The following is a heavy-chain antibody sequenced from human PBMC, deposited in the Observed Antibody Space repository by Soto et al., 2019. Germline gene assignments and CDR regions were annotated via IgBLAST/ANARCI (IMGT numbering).Heavy chain of an antibody. Sequence: SETLSLTCTVSGGSVSSGSYYWSWIRQPPGKGLEWIGYIYYSGSTNYNPSLKSRVTISVDTSKNQFSLKLSSVTAADTAVYYCARGILTRRIAARYYGMDVWGQGTTVTVSS. J-gene: IGHJ6*02. CDR3: ARGILTRRIAARYYGMDV. CDR2: IYYSGST. CDR1: GGSVSSGSYY. D-gene: IGHD6-6*01. V-gene: IGHV4-61*01.